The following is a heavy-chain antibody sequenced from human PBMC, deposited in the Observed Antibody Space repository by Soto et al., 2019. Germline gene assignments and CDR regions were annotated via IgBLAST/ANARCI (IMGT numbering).Heavy chain of an antibody. CDR2: ISVYTGNT. CDR3: ARENWDYGMDV. Sequence: AASVKVSCKASGYTFSSYGISWVRQAPGQGLEWMGWISVYTGNTNYAQKLQGRVTMTTDTSTSTAYMELRSLRSDDTAVYYCARENWDYGMDVWGQGTTVTVSS. V-gene: IGHV1-18*04. D-gene: IGHD7-27*01. CDR1: GYTFSSYG. J-gene: IGHJ6*02.